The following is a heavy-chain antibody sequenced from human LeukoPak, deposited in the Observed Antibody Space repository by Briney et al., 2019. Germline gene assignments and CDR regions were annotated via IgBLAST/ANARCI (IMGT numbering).Heavy chain of an antibody. J-gene: IGHJ4*02. D-gene: IGHD1-26*01. V-gene: IGHV3-30*18. CDR1: GFTFSSYG. Sequence: PGGSLRLSCAASGFTFSSYGMHWVRQAPGKGLEWVAVISYDGSNKYYADSVKGRFTISRDNSKNTLYLQMNSLRAEDTAVYYCAKDLEVGATLDNWGQGTLVTVSS. CDR2: ISYDGSNK. CDR3: AKDLEVGATLDN.